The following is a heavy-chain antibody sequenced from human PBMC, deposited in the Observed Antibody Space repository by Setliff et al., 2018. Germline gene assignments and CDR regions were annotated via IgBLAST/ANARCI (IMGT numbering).Heavy chain of an antibody. CDR2: IYTSGST. V-gene: IGHV4-61*02. Sequence: ASETLSLTCTVSGGSISSGSYYWSWIRQPAGKGLEWIGRIYTSGSTNYNPSLKSRVTISVDTSKNQFSLKLSSVTAADTAVYYCALNPSWFGELFAWFDPWGQGTLVTVSS. CDR1: GGSISSGSYY. D-gene: IGHD3-10*01. J-gene: IGHJ5*02. CDR3: ALNPSWFGELFAWFDP.